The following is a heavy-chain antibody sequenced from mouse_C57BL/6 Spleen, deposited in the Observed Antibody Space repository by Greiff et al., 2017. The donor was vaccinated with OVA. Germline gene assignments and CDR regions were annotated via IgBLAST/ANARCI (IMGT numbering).Heavy chain of an antibody. CDR1: GYTFTSYW. CDR3: ARSPFITAEVEGDFDY. J-gene: IGHJ2*01. Sequence: QVQLQQPGAELVKPGASVKLSCKASGYTFTSYWMQWVKQRPGQGLEWIGEIDPSDSYTNYNQKFKGKATLTVDTSSSTAYMQLSSLTSEDSAVYYCARSPFITAEVEGDFDYWGQGTTLTVSS. D-gene: IGHD1-1*01. CDR2: IDPSDSYT. V-gene: IGHV1-50*01.